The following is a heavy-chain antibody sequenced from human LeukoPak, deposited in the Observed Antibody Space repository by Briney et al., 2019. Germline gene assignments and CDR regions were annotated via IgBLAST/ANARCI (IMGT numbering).Heavy chain of an antibody. J-gene: IGHJ1*01. D-gene: IGHD1-26*01. CDR3: ATASGSYYAEYFQH. CDR1: GYTFTGYY. CDR2: INPNSGGT. Sequence: GASVKVSCKASGYTFTGYYMHWMRQAPGQGLEWMGWINPNSGGTNYAQKFQGRVTITRDTSISTAYMELSRLRSDDTAVYYCATASGSYYAEYFQHWGQGTLVTVSS. V-gene: IGHV1-2*02.